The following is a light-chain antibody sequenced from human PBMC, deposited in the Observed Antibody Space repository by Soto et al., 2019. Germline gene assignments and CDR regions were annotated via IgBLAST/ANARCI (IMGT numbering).Light chain of an antibody. CDR1: SSDVGGYIY. CDR2: DVN. V-gene: IGLV2-14*01. CDR3: VSYTASASYV. Sequence: QSALTQPASVSGSPGQSITISCTGTSSDVGGYIYVSWYQQHPGKAPKLMVFDVNNQPSGVSNRFSGSKSGNTASLTISPIPAEDDADYYCVSYTASASYVFGTGTKLTVL. J-gene: IGLJ1*01.